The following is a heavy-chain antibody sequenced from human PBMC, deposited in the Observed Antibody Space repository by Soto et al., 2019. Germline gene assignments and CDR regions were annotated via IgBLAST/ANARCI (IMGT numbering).Heavy chain of an antibody. J-gene: IGHJ5*02. V-gene: IGHV4-30-2*01. D-gene: IGHD6-25*01. CDR3: ARDQLSSGLYVWFDP. CDR1: GGSISSGGYS. CDR2: IYHSGST. Sequence: SETLSLTCAVSGGSISSGGYSWSWIRQPPGKGLEWIGYIYHSGSTYYNPSLKSRVTISVDRSKNQFSLILSSVTSADTAVYYCARDQLSSGLYVWFDPWGQGTLVTVSS.